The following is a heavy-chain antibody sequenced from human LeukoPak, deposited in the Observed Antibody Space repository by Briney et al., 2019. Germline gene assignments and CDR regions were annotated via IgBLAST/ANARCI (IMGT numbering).Heavy chain of an antibody. CDR2: INPNSGGT. CDR3: ARAGGRSWFDP. Sequence: RASVKVSCKASGYTFTGYYVHWVRQAPGQGLEWMGWINPNSGGTNYAQKFQGRVTMTTDTSVSTAYMELSRLTSDDTAVYYCARAGGRSWFDPWGQGTLVTVSS. CDR1: GYTFTGYY. V-gene: IGHV1-2*02. J-gene: IGHJ5*02.